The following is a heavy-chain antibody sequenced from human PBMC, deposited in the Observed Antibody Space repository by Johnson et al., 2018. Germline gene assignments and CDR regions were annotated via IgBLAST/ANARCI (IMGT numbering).Heavy chain of an antibody. CDR2: ISYDGNTK. Sequence: QVQLVESGGGVVQPGRSLRLSCAASGFTFSNFGMHWVHQAPGKGLEWVALISYDGNTKYYADSMKGRFTISRDNSKNILFLEMHSRRVEDTAVYFCAKPEEWERLGWPFDRWGQGTLVTFSS. D-gene: IGHD1-26*01. CDR3: AKPEEWERLGWPFDR. CDR1: GFTFSNFG. V-gene: IGHV3-30*18. J-gene: IGHJ3*01.